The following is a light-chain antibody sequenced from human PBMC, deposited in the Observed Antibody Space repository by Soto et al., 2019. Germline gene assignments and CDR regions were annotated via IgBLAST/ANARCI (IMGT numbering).Light chain of an antibody. Sequence: IQLTQSPSSLSASVGDRVTITCRASQGISSYLAWYQQKPGKAPKLLIYAASTLQSGVPSRFSGSGSGTEFTLTISSLQPEDFATYYCLQDYHFPRTFGQGTKVDIK. V-gene: IGKV1-9*01. J-gene: IGKJ1*01. CDR3: LQDYHFPRT. CDR2: AAS. CDR1: QGISSY.